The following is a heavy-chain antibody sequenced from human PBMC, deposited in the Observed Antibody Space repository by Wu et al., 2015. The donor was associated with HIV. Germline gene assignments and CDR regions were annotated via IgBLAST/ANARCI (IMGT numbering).Heavy chain of an antibody. CDR1: GYNFVTFG. J-gene: IGHJ6*03. CDR2: IDSFNGDR. Sequence: QLVQSGGELRKPGDSVRVSCQASGYNFVTFGINWLRRAPGQRLQWLGWIDSFNGDRNYTRGRLTMTTNTSTATAFLELRSLRLDDTATYYCAREPPXGVYLYMDVWGKGTTVTVSS. D-gene: IGHD5/OR15-5a*01. CDR3: AREPPXGVYLYMDV. V-gene: IGHV1-18*01.